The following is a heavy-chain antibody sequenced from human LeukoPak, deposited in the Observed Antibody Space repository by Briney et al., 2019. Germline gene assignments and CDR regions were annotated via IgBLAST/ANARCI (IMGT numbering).Heavy chain of an antibody. CDR1: GFTVSSNY. J-gene: IGHJ4*02. D-gene: IGHD2-2*02. CDR3: AKGGGPVVPAARPFDY. CDR2: IYSGGST. Sequence: GGSLRLSCAASGFTVSSNYMSWVRQAPGKGLEWVSVIYSGGSTYYADSVKGRFTISRHNSKNTLYLQMNSLRAEDTAVYYYAKGGGPVVPAARPFDYWGQGTLVTVSS. V-gene: IGHV3-53*04.